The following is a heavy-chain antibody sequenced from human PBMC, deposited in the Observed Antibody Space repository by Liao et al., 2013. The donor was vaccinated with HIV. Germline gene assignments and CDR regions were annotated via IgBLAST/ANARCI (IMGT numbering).Heavy chain of an antibody. CDR3: ARAGTVLSGYYYYMDV. J-gene: IGHJ6*03. V-gene: IGHV4-31*03. Sequence: QVQLQESGPGLVKPSQTLSLTCTVSGGSISSGSYYWSWIRQSPGKGLEWIGEINHSGSTNYNPSLKSRVTISVDTSKNQFSLKLSSVTAADTAFYYCARAGTVLSGYYYYMDVWGKGTTVTVSS. CDR2: INHSGST. CDR1: GGSISSGSYY. D-gene: IGHD1-1*01.